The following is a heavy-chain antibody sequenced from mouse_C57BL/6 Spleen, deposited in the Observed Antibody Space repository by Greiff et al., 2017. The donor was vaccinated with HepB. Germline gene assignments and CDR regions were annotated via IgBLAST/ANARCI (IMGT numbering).Heavy chain of an antibody. V-gene: IGHV1-36*01. CDR1: GFTFTDYY. Sequence: EVKLQESGPVLVKPGPSVKISCKASGFTFTDYYMHWVKQSHGKSLEWIGLVYPYNGGTSYNQKFKGKATLTVDTSSSTAYMELNSLTSEDSAVYYCARYHGSSYGYFDVWGTGTTVTVSS. CDR2: VYPYNGGT. CDR3: ARYHGSSYGYFDV. J-gene: IGHJ1*03. D-gene: IGHD1-1*01.